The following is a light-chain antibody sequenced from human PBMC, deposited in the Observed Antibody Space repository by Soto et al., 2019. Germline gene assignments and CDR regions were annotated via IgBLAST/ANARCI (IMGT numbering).Light chain of an antibody. J-gene: IGKJ2*01. CDR3: QQYNSYSPYT. CDR2: KAS. CDR1: QSINNW. V-gene: IGKV1-5*03. Sequence: DIQMTQSPSTLFASVGDRVTITCRASQSINNWLAWYQQKPGKAPKLLIYKASSLESGVPSRFSGSGSGTEFTLTISSRQPDDFATYYCQQYNSYSPYTFGQGSKLEIK.